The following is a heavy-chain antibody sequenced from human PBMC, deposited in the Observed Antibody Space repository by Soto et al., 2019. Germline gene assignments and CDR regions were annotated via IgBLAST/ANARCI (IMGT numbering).Heavy chain of an antibody. CDR1: VYGMSVDG. V-gene: IGHV1-2*02. J-gene: IGHJ3*02. D-gene: IGHD3-10*02. CDR2: ISAYNGGK. Sequence: NGYWKGAVYGMSVDGVGWGLQAPGQGLEWMGWISAYNGGKNYAQKFQGRVTMTRDTSISTAYMELSRLRSDDTAVYYCARCSSADVFDILVHRTMVIVSS. CDR3: ARCSSADVFDI.